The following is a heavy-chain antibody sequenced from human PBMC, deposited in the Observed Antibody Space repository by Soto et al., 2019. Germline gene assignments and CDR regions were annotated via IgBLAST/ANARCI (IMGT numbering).Heavy chain of an antibody. D-gene: IGHD2-2*01. CDR1: GFIFSSYG. CDR3: AKDRSGPAAIAYYYYGMDV. CDR2: ISYDGSKR. J-gene: IGHJ6*02. V-gene: IGHV3-30*18. Sequence: QVQLVESGGGVVQPGRSLRLSCAASGFIFSSYGMHWVRQAPGKGLEWVAVISYDGSKRYYADSVQGRFTISRDNSKNRVSXQMNSLRAEDTAVYYCAKDRSGPAAIAYYYYGMDVWGQGTTVTVSS.